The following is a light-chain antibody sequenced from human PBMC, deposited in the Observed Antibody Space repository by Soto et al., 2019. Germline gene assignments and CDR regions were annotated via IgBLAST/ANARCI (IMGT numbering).Light chain of an antibody. CDR2: LNSDGSH. CDR3: QTWGTGIPGV. V-gene: IGLV4-69*01. Sequence: QLVLTQSPSASASLGASVKLTCTLSSGHSSYAIAWHQQQPEKGPRYLMKLNSDGSHSKGDGIPDRFSGSSSGAERYLTISSLQSEDEADYYCQTWGTGIPGVFGGGIKLTVL. J-gene: IGLJ3*02. CDR1: SGHSSYA.